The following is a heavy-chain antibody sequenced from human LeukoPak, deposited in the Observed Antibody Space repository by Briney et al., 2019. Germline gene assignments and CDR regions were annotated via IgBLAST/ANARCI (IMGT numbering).Heavy chain of an antibody. CDR1: GGSISSSSYY. Sequence: SETLSLTCTVSGGSISSSSYYWGWIRQPPGEGLEWIGSIYYSGSTYYNPSLKSRVTISVDTSKNQFSLKLSSVTAADTAVYYCARTGYYGDYEVDFDYWGQGTLVTVSS. V-gene: IGHV4-39*07. D-gene: IGHD4-17*01. CDR3: ARTGYYGDYEVDFDY. J-gene: IGHJ4*02. CDR2: IYYSGST.